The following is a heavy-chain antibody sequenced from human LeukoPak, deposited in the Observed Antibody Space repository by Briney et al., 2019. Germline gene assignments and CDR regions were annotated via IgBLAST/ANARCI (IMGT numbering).Heavy chain of an antibody. Sequence: SEPLSLTCTVSGGSISSFYWTWIRQSAGKGLEWIGRIYSSGSTKYNPSLKSRVTMSVDTSKNEFSLKLSSVTAADTAVYYCARGRELGNNSSSWHDYWGQGTLVTVSS. CDR3: ARGRELGNNSSSWHDY. J-gene: IGHJ4*02. CDR2: IYSSGST. V-gene: IGHV4-4*07. D-gene: IGHD6-13*01. CDR1: GGSISSFY.